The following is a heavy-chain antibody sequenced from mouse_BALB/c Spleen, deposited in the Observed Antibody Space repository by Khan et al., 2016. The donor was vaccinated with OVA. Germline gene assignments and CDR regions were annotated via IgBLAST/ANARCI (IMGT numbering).Heavy chain of an antibody. J-gene: IGHJ4*01. Sequence: VQLQQSGPELVKPGASVKMSCKASGYTFTNYVMHWVKQKPGQGLEWIGYINPYNDGTKYSEKFKGKATLTSDKSSSTASMELSSLTSEYSAVYDWARYASSPDYDMDYWGQGTSVTVSS. CDR2: INPYNDGT. CDR1: GYTFTNYV. CDR3: ARYASSPDYDMDY. D-gene: IGHD1-1*01. V-gene: IGHV1S136*01.